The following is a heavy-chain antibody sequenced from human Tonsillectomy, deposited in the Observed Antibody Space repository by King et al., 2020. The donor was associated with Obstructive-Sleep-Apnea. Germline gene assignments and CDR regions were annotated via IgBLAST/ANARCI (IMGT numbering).Heavy chain of an antibody. Sequence: TLKESGPTLVKPTQTLTLTCTFSGLSLTSNGMRVAWIRQPPGKALEWLALIYWDDDKRYSPSLKSRRTLTKDTSKNQVDLTMTNMDPVDTATYYCARPSGGHGMDVWGQGTTVTVSS. CDR1: GLSLTSNGMR. J-gene: IGHJ6*02. V-gene: IGHV2-5*02. CDR2: IYWDDDK. CDR3: ARPSGGHGMDV.